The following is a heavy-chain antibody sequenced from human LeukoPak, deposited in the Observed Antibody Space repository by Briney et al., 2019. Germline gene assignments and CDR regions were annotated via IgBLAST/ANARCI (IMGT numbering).Heavy chain of an antibody. CDR3: AKAFPGYCSSTSCHYYYYYYMDV. D-gene: IGHD2-2*01. CDR2: ISGSGGST. J-gene: IGHJ6*03. V-gene: IGHV3-23*01. CDR1: GFTFSSYA. Sequence: GGSLRLSCAASGFTFSSYAMSWVRQAPGKGLEWVSAISGSGGSTYYADSVKGRFTISRDNSKNTLYLQMNSLRAEDTAVYYCAKAFPGYCSSTSCHYYYYYYMDVWGKGTTVTVSS.